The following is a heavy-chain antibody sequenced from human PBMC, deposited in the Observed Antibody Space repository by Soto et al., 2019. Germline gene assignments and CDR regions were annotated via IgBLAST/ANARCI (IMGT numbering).Heavy chain of an antibody. CDR2: IHNSGTT. D-gene: IGHD5-12*01. Sequence: SETLSLTCNVSGGSVNSDNYYCTWVRQPPGKGLEWIGNIHNSGTTNYNPSLQNRVTLSIDTSKNQYSLQLTSVSAADAALYYCARDIRGFRRAIYYWGRGTPVTVSS. CDR1: GGSVNSDNYY. V-gene: IGHV4-61*01. CDR3: ARDIRGFRRAIYY. J-gene: IGHJ4*02.